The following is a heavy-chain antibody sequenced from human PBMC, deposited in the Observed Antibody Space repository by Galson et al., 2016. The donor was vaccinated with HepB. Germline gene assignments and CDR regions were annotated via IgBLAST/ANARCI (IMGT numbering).Heavy chain of an antibody. CDR1: GYSFTNYY. CDR3: ARDRHDNSGDELDMSAFDI. CDR2: INPSGGST. J-gene: IGHJ3*02. V-gene: IGHV1-46*01. Sequence: SVKVSCKASGYSFTNYYIHWLRQAPGEGLEWVGIINPSGGSTGYAQKFQGRVTMTRDTSTSIVYMDLTSLRSEDTAIYYCARDRHDNSGDELDMSAFDIWGQGTMVTVSS. D-gene: IGHD3-22*01.